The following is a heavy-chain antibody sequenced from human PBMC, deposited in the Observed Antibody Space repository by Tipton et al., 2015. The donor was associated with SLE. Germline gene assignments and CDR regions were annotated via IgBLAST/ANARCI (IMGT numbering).Heavy chain of an antibody. Sequence: SLRLSCAASGFTFSSYNMNWVRQAPGKGLEWVSYISSSSSTIYYADSVKGRFTISRDNSKNTLYLQMNSLRAEDTAVYYCAKNGGLELQKSAFDIWGQGTMVTVSS. CDR2: ISSSSSTI. V-gene: IGHV3-48*01. CDR3: AKNGGLELQKSAFDI. D-gene: IGHD1-7*01. CDR1: GFTFSSYN. J-gene: IGHJ3*02.